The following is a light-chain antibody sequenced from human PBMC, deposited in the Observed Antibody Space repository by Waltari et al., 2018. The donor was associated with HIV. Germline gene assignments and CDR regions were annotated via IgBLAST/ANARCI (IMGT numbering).Light chain of an antibody. CDR3: QSADSNASLWV. V-gene: IGLV3-25*03. J-gene: IGLJ3*02. CDR2: KDT. CDR1: ALPKQY. Sequence: TARITCSGDALPKQYAYWYQQRPGQAPVLVIYKDTERPSGIPERFSGSSSGTTATLTIIGVQAQDEADYHCQSADSNASLWVFGGGTKLTVL.